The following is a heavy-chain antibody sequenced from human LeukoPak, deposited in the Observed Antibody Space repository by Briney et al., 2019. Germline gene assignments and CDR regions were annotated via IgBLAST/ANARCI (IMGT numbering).Heavy chain of an antibody. J-gene: IGHJ4*02. CDR2: IIPIFGTA. Sequence: SVKVSCKASGGTFSSYAISWVRQAPGRGLEWMGGIIPIFGTANYAQKFQGRVTITADESTSTAYMELSSLRSEDTAVYYCARPPLRSSGGYYFDYWGQGTLVTVSS. V-gene: IGHV1-69*01. CDR3: ARPPLRSSGGYYFDY. CDR1: GGTFSSYA. D-gene: IGHD1-26*01.